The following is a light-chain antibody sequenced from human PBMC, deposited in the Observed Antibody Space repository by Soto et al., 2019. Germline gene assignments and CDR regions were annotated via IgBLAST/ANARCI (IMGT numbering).Light chain of an antibody. CDR3: CSYAGSSTLVV. CDR2: EGS. Sequence: QSALTQPASVSGSPGQSITISCTGTSSDVGSYNLVSWYQQHPGKAPKLMIYEGSKRPSGVSNRFSGSKSGNTASLTISWLQADDEADYYCCSYAGSSTLVVFGGGTKLTVL. J-gene: IGLJ2*01. CDR1: SSDVGSYNL. V-gene: IGLV2-23*01.